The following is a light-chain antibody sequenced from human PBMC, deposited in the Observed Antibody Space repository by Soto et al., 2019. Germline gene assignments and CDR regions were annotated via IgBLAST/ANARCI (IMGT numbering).Light chain of an antibody. CDR3: QSYDSRLRGSV. Sequence: QAVVTQPPSVSGAPGQRVTISCTGSSSNIGAGYDVNWYQQLPGAAPKLLIYADNNRPSGVPDRFSGSKAGTSASLAITGLPAEDEADYYCQSYDSRLRGSVFGGGTKLTVL. CDR2: ADN. CDR1: SSNIGAGYD. V-gene: IGLV1-40*01. J-gene: IGLJ2*01.